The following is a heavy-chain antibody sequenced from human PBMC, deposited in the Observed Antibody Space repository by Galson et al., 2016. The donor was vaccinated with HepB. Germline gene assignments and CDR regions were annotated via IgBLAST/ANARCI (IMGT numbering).Heavy chain of an antibody. J-gene: IGHJ4*02. CDR2: IYYSGST. V-gene: IGHV4-31*03. Sequence: TLSLTCSVSGDSINSGGHYWSWIRQHPGKGLEWMGYIYYSGSTSYNPSLRSRITISMDTSKNQFSLDLHSVTAADTAVYYCVGTGAHLGGYWGQGTLVTVSS. CDR1: GDSINSGGHY. CDR3: VGTGAHLGGY. D-gene: IGHD1-1*01.